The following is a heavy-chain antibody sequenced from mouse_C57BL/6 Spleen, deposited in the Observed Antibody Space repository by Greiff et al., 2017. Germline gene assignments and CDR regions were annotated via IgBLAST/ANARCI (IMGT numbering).Heavy chain of an antibody. J-gene: IGHJ2*01. CDR2: INPGSGGT. CDR1: GYAFTNYL. Sequence: QVQLQQSGAELVRPGTSVQVSCKASGYAFTNYLIEWVKQRPGRGLEWIGVINPGSGGTNYNEKFKGKATLPADKSSSTAYMQLSSLTSEDSAVYFCARSQFFITTVVAPFDDWGQGTTLTVSS. V-gene: IGHV1-54*01. D-gene: IGHD1-1*01. CDR3: ARSQFFITTVVAPFDD.